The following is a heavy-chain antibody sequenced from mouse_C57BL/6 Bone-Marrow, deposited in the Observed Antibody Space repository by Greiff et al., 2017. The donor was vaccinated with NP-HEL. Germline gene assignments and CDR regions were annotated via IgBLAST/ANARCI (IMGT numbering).Heavy chain of an antibody. D-gene: IGHD1-1*01. J-gene: IGHJ2*01. CDR1: GFNIKDDY. CDR2: IDPENGDT. Sequence: EVQLQESGAELVRPGASVKLSCTASGFNIKDDYMHWVKQRPEQGLEWIGWIDPENGDTEYASKFQGKATITADTSSNTAYLQLSSLTSEDTAVYYCTTGIITTVVAFDYWGKGTTLTVSS. CDR3: TTGIITTVVAFDY. V-gene: IGHV14-4*01.